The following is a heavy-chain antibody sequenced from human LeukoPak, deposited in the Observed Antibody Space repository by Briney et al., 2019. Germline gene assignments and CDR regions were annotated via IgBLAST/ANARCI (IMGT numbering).Heavy chain of an antibody. CDR2: FDPEEGET. V-gene: IGHV1-24*01. D-gene: IGHD3-22*01. CDR3: ASPGDYYDSSGPTDY. J-gene: IGHJ4*02. CDR1: GHTLTGLS. Sequence: ASVKVSCKVSGHTLTGLSMHWVRQAPGKGLEWMGGFDPEEGETTYAQKFQGRVTMTADTSTDTAYMDLSSLRSEDTAVYYCASPGDYYDSSGPTDYWGQGTLVTVSS.